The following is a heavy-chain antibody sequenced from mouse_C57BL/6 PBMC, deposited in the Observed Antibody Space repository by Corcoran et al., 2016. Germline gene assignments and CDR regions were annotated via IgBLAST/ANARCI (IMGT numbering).Heavy chain of an antibody. D-gene: IGHD1-1*01. Sequence: QVQLQQSGAELVKPGASVKISCKASGYAFSSYWMNWVKQRPGKGLEWIGQIYPGDGDTNYNGKFKGKATLTADKSSSTAYMQLSSLTSEDSAVYFCARREGGEDYYGKEAMDYWGQGTSVTVSS. J-gene: IGHJ4*01. CDR2: IYPGDGDT. CDR1: GYAFSSYW. V-gene: IGHV1-80*01. CDR3: ARREGGEDYYGKEAMDY.